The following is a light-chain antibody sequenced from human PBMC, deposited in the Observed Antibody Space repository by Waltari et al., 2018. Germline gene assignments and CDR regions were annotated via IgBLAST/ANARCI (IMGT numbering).Light chain of an antibody. Sequence: YVLTQPPSVSVAPGKTATLTCGGENIESKSVNWYQQKAGHVPVFVLFYDTDRPSGIPDRFSGSTSGNTATLTISWVEAGDEADYHCQVWDDTTNSGVFGGGTRLTVL. CDR3: QVWDDTTNSGV. CDR2: YDT. V-gene: IGLV3-21*01. CDR1: NIESKS. J-gene: IGLJ3*02.